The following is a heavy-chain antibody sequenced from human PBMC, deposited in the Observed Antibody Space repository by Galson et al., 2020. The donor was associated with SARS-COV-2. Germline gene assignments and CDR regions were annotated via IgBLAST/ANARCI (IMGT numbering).Heavy chain of an antibody. CDR1: GFTFSSYW. D-gene: IGHD2-15*01. J-gene: IGHJ6*02. Sequence: GESLKISCAASGFTFSSYWMSWVRQAPGKGLEWVANIKQDGSEKYYVDSVKGRFTISRDNAKNSLYLQMNSLRAEDTAVYYCARDRVARILLTAEVYYYYGMDVWGQGTLVTVSS. V-gene: IGHV3-7*01. CDR3: ARDRVARILLTAEVYYYYGMDV. CDR2: IKQDGSEK.